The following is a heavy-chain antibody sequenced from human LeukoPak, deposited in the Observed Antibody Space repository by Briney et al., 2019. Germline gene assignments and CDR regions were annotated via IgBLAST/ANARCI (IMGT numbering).Heavy chain of an antibody. CDR3: ARGLRFGESPFDY. Sequence: GGSLRLSCAAPGFTFSNYWMNWVRQAPGKGLEWVANIKQDGIDKYYVDSVKGRFTISRNNANNFLYLQMNSLRAEDTAVYYCARGLRFGESPFDYWGQGTLVTVSS. J-gene: IGHJ4*02. D-gene: IGHD3-10*01. V-gene: IGHV3-7*01. CDR2: IKQDGIDK. CDR1: GFTFSNYW.